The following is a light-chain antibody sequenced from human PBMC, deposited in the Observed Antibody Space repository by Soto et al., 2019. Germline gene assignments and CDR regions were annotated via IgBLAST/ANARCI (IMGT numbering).Light chain of an antibody. CDR3: QQYTGSPWT. CDR2: GAS. CDR1: QSVSSSY. Sequence: EVVLTQSPGTLSLSPGERAAVSCMSSQSVSSSYLAWYQQKPGQAPRLLIYGASTRATGIPDRFSGSGSGTDFTLTISRLEPEDFAVYYCQQYTGSPWTFGQGTKVDIK. V-gene: IGKV3-20*01. J-gene: IGKJ1*01.